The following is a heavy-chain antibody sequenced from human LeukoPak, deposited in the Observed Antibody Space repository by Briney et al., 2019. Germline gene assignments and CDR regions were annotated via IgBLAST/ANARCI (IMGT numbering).Heavy chain of an antibody. CDR3: AIGPPYAPGVLDV. CDR2: VDHTGST. J-gene: IGHJ6*04. D-gene: IGHD7-27*01. V-gene: IGHV4-59*12. CDR1: DDSITMYY. Sequence: SETLSLTCSVSDDSITMYYWTWIRQPPGQGLEWIGYVDHTGSTNFNPSLNGRVSISRDTTKNLFSLRLRSVTAADTAVYYCAIGPPYAPGVLDVWGKGTTVTISS.